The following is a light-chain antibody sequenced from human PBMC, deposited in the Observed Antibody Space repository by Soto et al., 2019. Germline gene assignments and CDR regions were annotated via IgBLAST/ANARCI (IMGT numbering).Light chain of an antibody. CDR3: MQALKTPHT. V-gene: IGKV2-28*01. CDR1: QSLLHSKGYNY. CDR2: RAS. J-gene: IGKJ2*01. Sequence: DFVMTQSPLSLPVTPGEPASISCRSSQSLLHSKGYNYVDWYLQTPGQSPQLLIYRASNRASVVPDRFSGSGSGTDFTLKISRVEAEDVGGYYCMQALKTPHTFGQGTKLEIK.